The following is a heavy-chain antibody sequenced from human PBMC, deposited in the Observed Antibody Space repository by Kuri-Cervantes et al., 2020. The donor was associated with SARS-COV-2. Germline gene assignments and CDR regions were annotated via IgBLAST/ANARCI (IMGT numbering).Heavy chain of an antibody. CDR2: IYTSGST. V-gene: IGHV4-4*07. CDR1: GGSISSYY. CDR3: ARDPGPHTIFGVVDYYYYMDV. J-gene: IGHJ6*03. D-gene: IGHD3-3*01. Sequence: SETLSLTCTVSGGSISSYYWSWIRQPAGKGLEWIGRIYTSGSTNYNPSLKSRVTMSVDTSKNQFSLKLGSVTAADTAVYYCARDPGPHTIFGVVDYYYYMDVWGKGTTVTVSS.